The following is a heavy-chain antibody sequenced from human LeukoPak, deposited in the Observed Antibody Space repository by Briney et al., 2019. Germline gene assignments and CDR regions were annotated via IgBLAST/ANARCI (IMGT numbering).Heavy chain of an antibody. CDR2: ISNSGGRT. D-gene: IGHD3-3*01. Sequence: PGGSLRLSCAASGFTFSSYAMSWVRQAPGKGLEWVSSISNSGGRTFYTDSVKGRFTISRDNAKNSLYLQMNSLRAEDTAVYYCARSAKRDFWSGYSGTFDYWGQGTLVTVSS. CDR1: GFTFSSYA. V-gene: IGHV3-23*01. J-gene: IGHJ4*02. CDR3: ARSAKRDFWSGYSGTFDY.